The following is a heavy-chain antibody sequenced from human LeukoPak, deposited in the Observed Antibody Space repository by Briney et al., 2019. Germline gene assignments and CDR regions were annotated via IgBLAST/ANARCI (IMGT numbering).Heavy chain of an antibody. Sequence: PGGSLRLSCAASGFTFSSYDMSWVRQAPGKGLEGVSVISGSGVTTFYADSVKGRFTISRDKSKSTLYLQMNSLRAEDTAVYYCAKRTSHILTGYYEFWGQGILVTVSS. CDR1: GFTFSSYD. V-gene: IGHV3-23*01. CDR2: ISGSGVTT. CDR3: AKRTSHILTGYYEF. J-gene: IGHJ4*02. D-gene: IGHD3-9*01.